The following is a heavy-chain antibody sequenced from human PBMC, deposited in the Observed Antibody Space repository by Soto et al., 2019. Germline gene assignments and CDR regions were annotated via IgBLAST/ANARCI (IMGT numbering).Heavy chain of an antibody. D-gene: IGHD6-13*01. CDR2: ISSSSSYI. CDR1: GFTFSSYS. J-gene: IGHJ6*03. Sequence: GGSLRLSCAASGFTFSSYSMNWVRQAPGKGLEWVSSISSSSSYIYYADSVKGRFTISRDNAKNSLYLQMNSLRAEDTAVYYCASSTQNPGIAAAGTQRYYYYYYMDVWGKGTTVTVSS. V-gene: IGHV3-21*01. CDR3: ASSTQNPGIAAAGTQRYYYYYYMDV.